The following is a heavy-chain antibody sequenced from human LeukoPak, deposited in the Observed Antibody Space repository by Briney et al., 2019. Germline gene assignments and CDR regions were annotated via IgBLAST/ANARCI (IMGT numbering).Heavy chain of an antibody. J-gene: IGHJ4*02. CDR1: GFTFSDYY. V-gene: IGHV3-11*06. D-gene: IGHD1-7*01. Sequence: PGGSLRLSCAASGFTFSDYYMSWIRQAPGKGLEWVSYISSSSGYTNYADSVKGRFTISRDNAKNSLYLQMNSLRAEDTAVYYCATSGNYYLKYWGQGTLVTVSS. CDR3: ATSGNYYLKY. CDR2: ISSSSGYT.